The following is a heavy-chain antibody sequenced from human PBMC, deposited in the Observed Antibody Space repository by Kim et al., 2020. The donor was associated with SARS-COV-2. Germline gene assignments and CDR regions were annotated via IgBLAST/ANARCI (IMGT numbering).Heavy chain of an antibody. CDR3: ARDRYDFWSGYYNNGLDV. J-gene: IGHJ6*02. Sequence: VKGRFTISKDNAKNSLYLLLNSLRAEDTAVYYCARDRYDFWSGYYNNGLDVWGQGTTVTVSS. D-gene: IGHD3-3*01. V-gene: IGHV3-11*06.